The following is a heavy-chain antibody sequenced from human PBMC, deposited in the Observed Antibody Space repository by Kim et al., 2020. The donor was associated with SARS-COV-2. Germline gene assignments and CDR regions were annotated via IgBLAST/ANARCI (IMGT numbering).Heavy chain of an antibody. J-gene: IGHJ4*02. D-gene: IGHD5-12*01. CDR3: ARARDDGYNVLVDY. Sequence: NPSLKSRVTISVDTSKNQFSLKLSSVTAADTAVYYCARARDDGYNVLVDYWGQGTLVTVSS. V-gene: IGHV4-39*07.